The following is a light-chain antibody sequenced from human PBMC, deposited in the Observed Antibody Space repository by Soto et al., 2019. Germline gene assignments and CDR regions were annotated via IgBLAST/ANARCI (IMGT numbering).Light chain of an antibody. CDR3: QQYGSSGT. CDR2: GAS. CDR1: QSVSSYY. Sequence: EIVLTQSPGTLSWSPGERATLSCRASQSVSSYYLAWYQQKPGQAPRLLIYGASTRATGIPARFSGSGSGTDFTLTISRLEPEDFAVYYCQQYGSSGTFGQGTKVDI. V-gene: IGKV3-20*01. J-gene: IGKJ1*01.